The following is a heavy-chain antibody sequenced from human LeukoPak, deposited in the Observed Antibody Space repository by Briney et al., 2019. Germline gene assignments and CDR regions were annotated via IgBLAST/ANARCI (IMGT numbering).Heavy chain of an antibody. V-gene: IGHV4-34*01. CDR1: GFTFSNAW. CDR2: INHSGST. D-gene: IGHD5-24*01. Sequence: KSGGSLRLSCAASGFTFSNAWMSWVRQAPGKGLEWIGEINHSGSTNYNPSLKSRVTISVGTSKNQFSLKLSSVTAADTAVYYCARGRQEVLEMATISPSFDYWGQGTLVTVSS. CDR3: ARGRQEVLEMATISPSFDY. J-gene: IGHJ4*02.